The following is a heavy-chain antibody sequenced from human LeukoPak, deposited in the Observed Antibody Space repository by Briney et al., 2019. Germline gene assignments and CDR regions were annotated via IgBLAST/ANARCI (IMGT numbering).Heavy chain of an antibody. CDR2: IKQDGSEK. D-gene: IGHD2-15*01. CDR1: GFTFSSYW. Sequence: GGSLRLSCAASGFTFSSYWMSWVRQAPGKGLEWVANIKQDGSEKYYVDSVKGRFTISIDNAKNSLYLRMNSLRAEDTAVYYCARVPPIGYCSGGSCPNDAFDIWGQGTMVTVSS. V-gene: IGHV3-7*01. J-gene: IGHJ3*02. CDR3: ARVPPIGYCSGGSCPNDAFDI.